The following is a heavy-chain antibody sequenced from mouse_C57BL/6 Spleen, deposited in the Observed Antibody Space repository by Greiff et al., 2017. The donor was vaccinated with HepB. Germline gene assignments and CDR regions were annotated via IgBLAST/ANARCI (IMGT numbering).Heavy chain of an antibody. CDR1: GYTFTDYY. D-gene: IGHD1-1*01. CDR3: ASRPYYYGSSADY. CDR2: INPNNGGT. J-gene: IGHJ2*01. Sequence: EVQLQQSGPELVKPGASVKISCKASGYTFTDYYMNWVKQSHGKSLEWIGDINPNNGGTSYNQKFKGKATLTVDKSSSTAYMELRSLTSEDSAVYYCASRPYYYGSSADYWGQGTTLTVSS. V-gene: IGHV1-26*01.